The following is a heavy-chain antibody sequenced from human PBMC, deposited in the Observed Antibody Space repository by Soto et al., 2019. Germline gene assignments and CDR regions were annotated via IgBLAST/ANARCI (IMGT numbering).Heavy chain of an antibody. J-gene: IGHJ5*02. Sequence: PSETLSLTCAVYGGSFSGYYWSWIRQPPGKGLEWIGEINHSGSTNYNPSLKSRVTISVDTSKNQFSLKLSSVTAADTAVYYCARGGVDGIVVVPAAISDWFAPWGQGTLVTVSS. D-gene: IGHD2-2*01. CDR3: ARGGVDGIVVVPAAISDWFAP. CDR1: GGSFSGYY. CDR2: INHSGST. V-gene: IGHV4-34*01.